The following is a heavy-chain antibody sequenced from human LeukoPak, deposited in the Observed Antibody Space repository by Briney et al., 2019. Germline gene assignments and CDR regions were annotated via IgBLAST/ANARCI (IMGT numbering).Heavy chain of an antibody. V-gene: IGHV4-59*08. CDR2: IYYRGST. CDR3: ARYSGSYLSPFDY. CDR1: GGSIRSYY. Sequence: SVTLSLTCTVSGGSIRSYYWSWIRQPPGKGLEWIGYIYYRGSTNYNPSLKSRVTMSVDTSKNQFSLKLTSVTAADTAVYYCARYSGSYLSPFDYWGQGTLVTVFS. J-gene: IGHJ4*02. D-gene: IGHD1-26*01.